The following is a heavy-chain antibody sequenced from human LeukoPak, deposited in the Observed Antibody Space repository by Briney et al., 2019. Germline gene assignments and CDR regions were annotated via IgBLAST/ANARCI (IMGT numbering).Heavy chain of an antibody. CDR2: IYTSGST. CDR1: GGSISSYY. D-gene: IGHD6-19*01. CDR3: ARVIAVAGIWYFDL. V-gene: IGHV4-4*07. J-gene: IGHJ2*01. Sequence: SETLSLTCTVSGGSISSYYWSWIRQPAGKGLEWIGRIYTSGSTNYNPSLKSRVTMSVDTSKNQFSLKLGSVTAADTAVYYCARVIAVAGIWYFDLWGRGTLVTVSS.